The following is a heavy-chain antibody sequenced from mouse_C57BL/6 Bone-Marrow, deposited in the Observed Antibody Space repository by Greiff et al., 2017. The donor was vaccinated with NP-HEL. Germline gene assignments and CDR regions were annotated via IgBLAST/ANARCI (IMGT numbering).Heavy chain of an antibody. Sequence: EVQLQQSGAELVRPGASVKLSCTASGFNIKDYYMHWVKQRPEQGLEWIGRIDPEDGDTEYAPKFQGKATMTADTSSNTAYLQLSSLTSEDTAVYYCTWGDGYCPFAYWGQGTLVTVSA. V-gene: IGHV14-1*01. D-gene: IGHD2-3*01. CDR2: IDPEDGDT. CDR1: GFNIKDYY. J-gene: IGHJ3*01. CDR3: TWGDGYCPFAY.